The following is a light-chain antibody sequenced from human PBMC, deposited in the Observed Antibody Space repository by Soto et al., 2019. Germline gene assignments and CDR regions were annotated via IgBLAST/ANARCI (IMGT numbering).Light chain of an antibody. CDR1: SSDVGGYNY. CDR3: QSYGDSLSGYV. V-gene: IGLV2-14*01. Sequence: QSVLTQPASVSGSPGQSITISCTGTSSDVGGYNYVSWYQQHPGKAPKLIIFDVTNRPSGVSNRFSGSKSGNTASLTISGLQAEDEADYYCQSYGDSLSGYVFGTGTKVTVL. J-gene: IGLJ1*01. CDR2: DVT.